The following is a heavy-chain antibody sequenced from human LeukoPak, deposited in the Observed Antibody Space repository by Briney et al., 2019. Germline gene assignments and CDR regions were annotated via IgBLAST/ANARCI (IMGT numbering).Heavy chain of an antibody. CDR2: VIPIFGIA. V-gene: IGHV1-69*04. CDR3: ARLPGYSCGWSEDY. D-gene: IGHD6-19*01. J-gene: IGHJ4*02. Sequence: SVTVSCKASGCTFSSYAISWVRQAPGRGLEWMGRVIPIFGIANYAQKFQGRVTITADKSTSTAYMELSSLRSEDTAVYYCARLPGYSCGWSEDYWGQGTLVTVSS. CDR1: GCTFSSYA.